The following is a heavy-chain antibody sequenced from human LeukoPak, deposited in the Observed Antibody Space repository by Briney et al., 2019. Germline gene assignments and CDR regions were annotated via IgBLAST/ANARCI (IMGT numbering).Heavy chain of an antibody. CDR1: GFTFNLAW. Sequence: PGGSLRLSCAVSGFTFNLAWMSWVRQTPGKGLQWVARIAVTPDGPATDYATPVRGRFTISRNDSRNMVYLQMSSLRTDDTAVYYCVWSSTWNRRFYLNQWGQGTLVTVSS. J-gene: IGHJ4*02. D-gene: IGHD6-6*01. V-gene: IGHV3-15*04. CDR2: IAVTPDGPAT. CDR3: VWSSTWNRRFYLNQ.